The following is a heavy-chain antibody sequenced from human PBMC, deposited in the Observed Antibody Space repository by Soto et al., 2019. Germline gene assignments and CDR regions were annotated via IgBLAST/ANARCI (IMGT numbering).Heavy chain of an antibody. CDR2: IIPIFGTA. V-gene: IGHV1-69*06. Sequence: SVKVYFKASGGPFSSYAVSLVRQAPGQGLEWMGGIIPIFGTANYAQKFQGRVTITADKSTSTAYMELSSLRSEDTAVYYCARGSTSWYYFDYWGQGTMVTVSS. J-gene: IGHJ4*02. CDR3: ARGSTSWYYFDY. CDR1: GGPFSSYA. D-gene: IGHD6-13*01.